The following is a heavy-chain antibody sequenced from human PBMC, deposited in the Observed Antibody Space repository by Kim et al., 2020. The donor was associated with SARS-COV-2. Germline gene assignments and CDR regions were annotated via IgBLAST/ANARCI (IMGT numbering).Heavy chain of an antibody. CDR2: IYHSGST. D-gene: IGHD5-18*01. J-gene: IGHJ4*02. Sequence: SETLSLTCAVSGGSISSSNWWSWVRQPPGKGLEWIGEIYHSGSTNYNPSLKSRVTISVDKSKNQFSLKLSSVTAADTAVYYCARGLQRGYSYGYFYFDYWGQGTLVTVSS. CDR3: ARGLQRGYSYGYFYFDY. CDR1: GGSISSSNW. V-gene: IGHV4-4*02.